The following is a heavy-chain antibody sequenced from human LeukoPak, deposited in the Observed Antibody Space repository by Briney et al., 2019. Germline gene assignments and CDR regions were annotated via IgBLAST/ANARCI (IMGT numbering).Heavy chain of an antibody. CDR2: IYPCDSDT. CDR3: ARREGGSSPGEY. V-gene: IGHV5-51*01. D-gene: IGHD5-12*01. J-gene: IGHJ4*02. CDR1: GYIFTNYW. Sequence: GGSLNLSLRCSGYIFTNYWIARVRPVPGKGLEWMGIIYPCDSDTRYSPSFRGQVTFSADKSVNTAYLQWGSLQASDTAMYYCARREGGSSPGEYWGRGTLVTAS.